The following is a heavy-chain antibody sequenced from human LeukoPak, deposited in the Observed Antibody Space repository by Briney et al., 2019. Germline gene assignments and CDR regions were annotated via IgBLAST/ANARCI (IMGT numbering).Heavy chain of an antibody. D-gene: IGHD6-19*01. CDR1: GYTLTELS. CDR3: AREEGIAVQYGMDV. Sequence: SVKVSCKVSGYTLTELSMHWVRQAPGQGLEWMGRIIPILGIANYAQKFQGRVTITADKSTSTAYMELSSLRSEDTAVYYCAREEGIAVQYGMDVWGQGTTVTVSS. CDR2: IIPILGIA. J-gene: IGHJ6*02. V-gene: IGHV1-69*04.